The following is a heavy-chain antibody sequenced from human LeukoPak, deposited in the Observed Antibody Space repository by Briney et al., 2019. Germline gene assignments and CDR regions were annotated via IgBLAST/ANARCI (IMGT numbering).Heavy chain of an antibody. D-gene: IGHD5-12*01. V-gene: IGHV3-33*01. CDR2: IWYDGSKK. Sequence: GGSLRLSCAASGFTFSNHGMSWVRQAPGKGLEWVAIIWYDGSKKYYGDSVKGRFTVSRDNSKNTLYLQMNSLRVEDTAVYYCAMYSGSDWELNYWGQGTLVTVSS. CDR1: GFTFSNHG. CDR3: AMYSGSDWELNY. J-gene: IGHJ4*02.